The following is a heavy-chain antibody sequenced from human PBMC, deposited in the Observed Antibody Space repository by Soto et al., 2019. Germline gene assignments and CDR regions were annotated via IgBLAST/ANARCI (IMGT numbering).Heavy chain of an antibody. Sequence: QVQLQESGPGLVKPSETLSLTCTVSGGSISTYYWNWIRQPPGKGLEWIGYIYHSGATNYNPSLKSRLTMSVDTSKNQFSLRLSSVTAADTAVYYCTRDPHDYGDYRFDPWGQGTLVIVSS. CDR3: TRDPHDYGDYRFDP. CDR1: GGSISTYY. V-gene: IGHV4-59*01. J-gene: IGHJ5*02. D-gene: IGHD4-17*01. CDR2: IYHSGAT.